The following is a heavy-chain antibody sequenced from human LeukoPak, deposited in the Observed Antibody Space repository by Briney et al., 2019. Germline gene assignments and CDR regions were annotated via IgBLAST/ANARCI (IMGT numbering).Heavy chain of an antibody. CDR3: AKTSGSGGYYYYHMDV. J-gene: IGHJ6*03. Sequence: GGSLRLSCVPSVFIFSNYAMHWVRQAPGKGREYVSGISSNGESTYYANSVKGRFTISRDNSKNTLYLQMGSLRAEDMAVYYCAKTSGSGGYYYYHMDVWGKGTTVTVSS. CDR1: VFIFSNYA. D-gene: IGHD1-26*01. V-gene: IGHV3-64*01. CDR2: ISSNGEST.